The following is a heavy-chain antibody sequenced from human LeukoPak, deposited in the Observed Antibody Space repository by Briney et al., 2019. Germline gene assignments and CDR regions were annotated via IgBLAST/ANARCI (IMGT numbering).Heavy chain of an antibody. CDR1: GYSISSGYY. CDR2: MYYSGST. D-gene: IGHD6-19*01. CDR3: ARGAVAYYYFDN. V-gene: IGHV4-61*01. J-gene: IGHJ4*02. Sequence: PSETLSLTCTVSGYSISSGYYWGWIRQPPGKGLEWIGHMYYSGSTNYNPSLKSRVTISVDTSKNQFSLKLSSVTAADTAVYYCARGAVAYYYFDNWGQGTLVTVSS.